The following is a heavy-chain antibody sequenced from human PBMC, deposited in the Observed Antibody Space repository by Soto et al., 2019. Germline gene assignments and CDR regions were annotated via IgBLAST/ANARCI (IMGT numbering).Heavy chain of an antibody. V-gene: IGHV1-69*01. D-gene: IGHD5-18*01. CDR3: ARVNPNVDTAMVFDY. CDR2: IIPIFGTA. CDR1: EGTFSSYA. Sequence: QVQLVQSGAEVKKPGSSVKVSCKASEGTFSSYAISWVRQAPGQGLEWMGGIIPIFGTANYAQKFQGRVTITADESTSTAYMELSSLRSEDTAVYYCARVNPNVDTAMVFDYWGQGTLVTVSS. J-gene: IGHJ4*02.